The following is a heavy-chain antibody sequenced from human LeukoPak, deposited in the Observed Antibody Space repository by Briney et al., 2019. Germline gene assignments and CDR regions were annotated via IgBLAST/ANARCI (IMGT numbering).Heavy chain of an antibody. D-gene: IGHD2/OR15-2a*01. CDR2: ISSSGSTI. CDR3: ARTLYMTPVDY. V-gene: IGHV3-11*01. J-gene: IGHJ4*02. CDR1: GFTFSDYY. Sequence: GGSLRLSCAASGFTFSDYYMSWIRQAPGKGLEWVSYISSSGSTIYYADSVKGRFTISRDNAKNSLYLQMNSLRAEDAAVYYCARTLYMTPVDYWGQGTLVTVSS.